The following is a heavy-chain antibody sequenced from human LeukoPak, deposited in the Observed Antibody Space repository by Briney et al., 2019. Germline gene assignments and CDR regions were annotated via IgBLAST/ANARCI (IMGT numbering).Heavy chain of an antibody. V-gene: IGHV4-59*08. CDR1: GDSISSYY. Sequence: SETLSLTCTVSGDSISSYYWSWIRQPPGRGLEWIGYSYYSGNTNYNPSLKSRVTISVDTSKNQFSLNLSSVTAADTAVYYCARTSTYSRGWYGGFFDYWGQGNLVTVSS. D-gene: IGHD6-19*01. CDR2: SYYSGNT. J-gene: IGHJ4*02. CDR3: ARTSTYSRGWYGGFFDY.